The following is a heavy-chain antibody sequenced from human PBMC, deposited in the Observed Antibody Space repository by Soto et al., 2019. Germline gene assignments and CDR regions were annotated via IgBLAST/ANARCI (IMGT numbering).Heavy chain of an antibody. CDR2: ISYDGSNK. CDR3: AKVIVGATAGPDY. D-gene: IGHD1-26*01. Sequence: GGSLRLSCAASGFTFSSYGMHWVRQAPGKGLEWVAVISYDGSNKYYADSVKGRFTISRDNSKNTLYLQMNSLRAEDTAVYYCAKVIVGATAGPDYWGQGTLVTVSS. J-gene: IGHJ4*02. CDR1: GFTFSSYG. V-gene: IGHV3-30*18.